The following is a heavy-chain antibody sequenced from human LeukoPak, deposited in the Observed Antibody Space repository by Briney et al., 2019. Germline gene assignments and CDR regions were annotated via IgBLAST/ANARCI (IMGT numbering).Heavy chain of an antibody. J-gene: IGHJ6*02. CDR3: TKDMEWGMDV. Sequence: GGSLRLSCAASGFTFDRHTMHWVRQPPGKGPEWVSLIGWDGTNIDYADSVKGRFTISRDNSKNFVYLQIHSLRTEDTALYYCTKDMEWGMDVWGQGTTVIVSS. CDR1: GFTFDRHT. CDR2: IGWDGTNI. D-gene: IGHD1-1*01. V-gene: IGHV3-43*01.